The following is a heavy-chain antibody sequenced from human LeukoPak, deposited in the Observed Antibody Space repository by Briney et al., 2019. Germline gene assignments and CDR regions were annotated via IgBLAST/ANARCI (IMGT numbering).Heavy chain of an antibody. J-gene: IGHJ3*02. D-gene: IGHD4-17*01. Sequence: PGGSLRLSCAASGFTFSTHDVNWVRQAPGKGLEWVSFINSRSSTIYYADSVKGRFTISRDNAKNSLYLQMNSLRVEDTAVYYCAKDRPDYGDYLDAFDIWGQGTMVTVSS. CDR1: GFTFSTHD. V-gene: IGHV3-48*01. CDR3: AKDRPDYGDYLDAFDI. CDR2: INSRSSTI.